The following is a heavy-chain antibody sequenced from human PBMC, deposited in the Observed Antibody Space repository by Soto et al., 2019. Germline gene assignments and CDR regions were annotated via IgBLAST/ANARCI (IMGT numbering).Heavy chain of an antibody. D-gene: IGHD1-26*01. CDR1: GFTFSSYG. Sequence: QVQLVESGGGVVPPGRSLRLSCAASGFTFSSYGMHWVRQAPGKGLEWVAVISYDGSNKYYADSVKGRFTISRDNSKNTLYLQMNSLRAEDTAVYYCAKDVVVGATTGLGDYYYYYGMDVWGQGTTVTVSS. J-gene: IGHJ6*02. V-gene: IGHV3-30*18. CDR3: AKDVVVGATTGLGDYYYYYGMDV. CDR2: ISYDGSNK.